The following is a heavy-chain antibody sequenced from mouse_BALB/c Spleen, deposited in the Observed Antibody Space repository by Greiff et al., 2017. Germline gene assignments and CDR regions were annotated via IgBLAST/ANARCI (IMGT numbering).Heavy chain of an antibody. D-gene: IGHD2-1*01. CDR2: INPSTGYT. J-gene: IGHJ3*01. CDR1: GYTFTSYW. Sequence: QVHVKQSGAELAKPGASVKMSCKASGYTFTSYWMHWVKQRPGQGLEWIGYINPSTGYTEYNQKFKDKATLTADKSSSTAYMQLSSLTSEDSAVYYCARPYYGKTWFAYWGQGTLVTVSA. V-gene: IGHV1-7*01. CDR3: ARPYYGKTWFAY.